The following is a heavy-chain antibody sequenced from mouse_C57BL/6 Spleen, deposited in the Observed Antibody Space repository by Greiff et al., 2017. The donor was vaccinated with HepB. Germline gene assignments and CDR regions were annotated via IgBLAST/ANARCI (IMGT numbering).Heavy chain of an antibody. J-gene: IGHJ1*03. Sequence: VQLQQSGAELARPGASVKMSCKASGYTFTSYTMHWVKQRPGQGLEWIGYINPSSGYTKYNQKFKDKATLTADKSSSTAYMQLSSLTSEDSAVYYGARHSKGGYFDVWGTGTTVTVSS. CDR3: ARHSKGGYFDV. V-gene: IGHV1-4*01. D-gene: IGHD2-5*01. CDR2: INPSSGYT. CDR1: GYTFTSYT.